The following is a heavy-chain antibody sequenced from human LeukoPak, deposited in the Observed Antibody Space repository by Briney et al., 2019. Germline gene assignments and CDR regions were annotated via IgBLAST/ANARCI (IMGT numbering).Heavy chain of an antibody. CDR3: ARAYSGSYGLGYYYMDV. CDR1: GFTFSSNA. CDR2: ISSSSSYI. D-gene: IGHD1-26*01. Sequence: PGGSLRLSCAASGFTFSSNAMTWVRQAPGKGLEWVSSISSSSSYIYYADSVKGRFTISRDNAKNSLYLQMNSLRAEDTAVYYCARAYSGSYGLGYYYMDVWGKGTTVTVSS. J-gene: IGHJ6*03. V-gene: IGHV3-21*01.